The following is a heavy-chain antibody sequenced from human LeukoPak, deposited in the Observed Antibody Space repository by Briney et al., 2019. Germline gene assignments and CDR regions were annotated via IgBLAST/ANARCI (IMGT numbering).Heavy chain of an antibody. D-gene: IGHD3-10*01. J-gene: IGHJ4*02. CDR3: ARDQTYSGSGIYTYFDY. CDR2: IYYSGST. CDR1: GGSISSSTYY. V-gene: IGHV4-39*02. Sequence: KPSETLSLTCTVSGGSISSSTYYWGWIRQPPGKGLEWIGTIYYSGSTYYNPSLQSRVTISVDTSKNQFSLKLTSVTAADTAVYYCARDQTYSGSGIYTYFDYWGQGILVTVSS.